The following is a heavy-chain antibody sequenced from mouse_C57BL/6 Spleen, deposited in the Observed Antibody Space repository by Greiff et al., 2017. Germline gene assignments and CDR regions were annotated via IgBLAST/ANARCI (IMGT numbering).Heavy chain of an antibody. V-gene: IGHV10-1*01. CDR1: GFSFNTYA. CDR3: VGGNYVYYAMDY. D-gene: IGHD1-1*02. J-gene: IGHJ4*01. CDR2: IRSKSNNYAT. Sequence: GGGLVQPKGSLKLSCAASGFSFNTYAMNWVRQAPGKGLEWVARIRSKSNNYATYYADSVKDRFTIPRDDSESMLYLQMNNLKTEDTAMYYCVGGNYVYYAMDYWGQGTSVTVSS.